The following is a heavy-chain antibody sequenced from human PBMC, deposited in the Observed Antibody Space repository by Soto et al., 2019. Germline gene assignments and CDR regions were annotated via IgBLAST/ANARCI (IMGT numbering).Heavy chain of an antibody. CDR1: GGSISAGSINSNY. J-gene: IGHJ4*02. CDR2: IYYSGTT. V-gene: IGHV4-59*08. Sequence: QVQLQESGPGLVKPSETLSLTCTVSGGSISAGSINSNYWSWFRQSPGKGLEWIGSIYYSGTTNYSPSLKSRVTLSVDTSKNQYSLELRSVTAADTATYDCARASRAGVDYRGLDCWGQGTLVTVSS. CDR3: ARASRAGVDYRGLDC. D-gene: IGHD4-17*01.